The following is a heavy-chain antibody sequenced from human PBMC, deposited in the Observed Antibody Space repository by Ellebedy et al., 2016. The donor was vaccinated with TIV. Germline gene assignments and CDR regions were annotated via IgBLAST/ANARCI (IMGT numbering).Heavy chain of an antibody. CDR3: ARGGNWLFDY. D-gene: IGHD1-20*01. CDR1: DDSISRDKW. J-gene: IGHJ4*02. Sequence: MPGGSLRLSCGVSDDSISRDKWWTWVRQAPGRALEWIGEIHHTKGTNYNPPLKSRVSMSVDKSKNQFSLNINSVTAADTAVYFCARGGNWLFDYWGPGILVTVSS. CDR2: IHHTKGT. V-gene: IGHV4-4*01.